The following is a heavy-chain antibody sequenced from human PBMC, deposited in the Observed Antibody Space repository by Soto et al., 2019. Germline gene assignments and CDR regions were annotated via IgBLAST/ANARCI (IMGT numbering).Heavy chain of an antibody. CDR1: GFTFSSYA. V-gene: IGHV3-30-3*01. Sequence: PGGSLRLSCAASGFTFSSYAMHWVRQAPGKGLEWVAVISYDGSNEYYADSVKGRFTISRDNSKNTLYLQMNSLRAEDTAVYYWARVTYGDYENYYYYGMDVWGQGTTVTVSS. J-gene: IGHJ6*02. CDR3: ARVTYGDYENYYYYGMDV. D-gene: IGHD4-17*01. CDR2: ISYDGSNE.